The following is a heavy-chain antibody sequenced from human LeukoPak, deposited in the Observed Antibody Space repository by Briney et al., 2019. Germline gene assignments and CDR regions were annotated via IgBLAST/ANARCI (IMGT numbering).Heavy chain of an antibody. CDR2: ISAYNGNT. V-gene: IGHV1-18*01. Sequence: ASVKVSCKASGYTFTSYGISWVRQAPGQGLEWMGWISAYNGNTNYAQKLQGRVTMTEDTSTDTAYMELSSLRSEDTAVYYCALSSGSYSVNYGMDVWGQGTTVTVSS. CDR1: GYTFTSYG. CDR3: ALSSGSYSVNYGMDV. D-gene: IGHD1-26*01. J-gene: IGHJ6*02.